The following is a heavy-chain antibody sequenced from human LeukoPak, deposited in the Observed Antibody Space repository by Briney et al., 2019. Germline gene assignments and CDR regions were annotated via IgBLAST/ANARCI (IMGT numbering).Heavy chain of an antibody. CDR3: AKEQFITMVRGDGGYFDY. V-gene: IGHV3-30*02. CDR1: GFTFSSYG. CDR2: IRYDGSNK. J-gene: IGHJ4*02. D-gene: IGHD3-10*01. Sequence: GGSLRLSCAASGFTFSSYGMHWVREAPGKGLEWVAFIRYDGSNKYYADSVKGRFTISRDNSKNTLYLQMNGLRAEDTAVYYCAKEQFITMVRGDGGYFDYWGQGTLVTVSS.